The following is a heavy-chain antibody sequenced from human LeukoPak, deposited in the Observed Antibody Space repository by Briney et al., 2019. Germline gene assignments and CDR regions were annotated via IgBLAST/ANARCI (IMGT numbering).Heavy chain of an antibody. J-gene: IGHJ4*02. V-gene: IGHV3-23*01. CDR2: ISGSGGST. CDR1: GVTFSSYA. Sequence: GGSLRLSCAASGVTFSSYAMSWGRQAPGKGLEWVSAISGSGGSTYYADSVKGRFTISRDNSKNTLYLPMNSLRSDDTAIYYCAKDAWELPLNWGQGTLVTVSS. D-gene: IGHD1-26*01. CDR3: AKDAWELPLN.